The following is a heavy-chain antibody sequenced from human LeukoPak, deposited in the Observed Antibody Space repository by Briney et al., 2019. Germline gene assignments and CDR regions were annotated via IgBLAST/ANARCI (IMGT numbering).Heavy chain of an antibody. Sequence: PGGSLRLSCAASGFTFSSYSMNWVRQAPGKGLEWVSYISSSSSTIYYADSVKGRFTISRDNAKNSLYLQTNSLRDEDTAVYYCAREHEPMVVAATGFDYWGQGTLVTVSS. CDR3: AREHEPMVVAATGFDY. D-gene: IGHD2-15*01. CDR2: ISSSSSTI. V-gene: IGHV3-48*02. J-gene: IGHJ4*02. CDR1: GFTFSSYS.